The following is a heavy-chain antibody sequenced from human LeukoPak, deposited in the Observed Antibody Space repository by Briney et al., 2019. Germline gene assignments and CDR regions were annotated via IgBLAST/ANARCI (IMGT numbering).Heavy chain of an antibody. D-gene: IGHD2-2*01. V-gene: IGHV1-2*02. J-gene: IGHJ5*02. CDR2: INPNGGGT. CDR1: GYTFTGYY. CDR3: ARGYCSSTSCYWGLTHWFDP. Sequence: ASVKVSCKASGYTFTGYYMHWVRQAPGQGLEWMGWINPNGGGTNYAQKFQGRVTMTRDTSISTAYMELSRLRSDDTAVYYCARGYCSSTSCYWGLTHWFDPWGQGTLVTVSS.